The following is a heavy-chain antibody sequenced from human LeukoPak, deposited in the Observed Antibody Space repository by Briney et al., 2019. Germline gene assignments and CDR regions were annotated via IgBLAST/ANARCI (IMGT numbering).Heavy chain of an antibody. CDR1: GGSISSGGYY. CDR2: IYYSGST. Sequence: SQTLSPTCTVSGGSISSGGYYWNWIRQHPGQGLEWIGYIYYSGSTYYNPSLKSRVTISVDTSKNQFSLMLSSVTAADTAVYYCARNRYSSSTWYPFDYWGQGTLVTVSS. V-gene: IGHV4-31*03. CDR3: ARNRYSSSTWYPFDY. J-gene: IGHJ4*02. D-gene: IGHD6-13*01.